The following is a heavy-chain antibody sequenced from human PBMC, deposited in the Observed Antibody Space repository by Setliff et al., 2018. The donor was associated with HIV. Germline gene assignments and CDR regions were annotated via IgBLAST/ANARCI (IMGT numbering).Heavy chain of an antibody. J-gene: IGHJ6*03. CDR1: GGSISSRGDY. Sequence: SETLSLTCTASGGSISSRGDYWSWVRQHPGKGLEWIGYIYYTGSTYSNPSLQSRVRISVDTSKNQFSLRLNSVTAADTAVYYCARDSANGKTANLNYLDVWGKGTTVTV. V-gene: IGHV4-31*03. D-gene: IGHD2-8*01. CDR3: ARDSANGKTANLNYLDV. CDR2: IYYTGST.